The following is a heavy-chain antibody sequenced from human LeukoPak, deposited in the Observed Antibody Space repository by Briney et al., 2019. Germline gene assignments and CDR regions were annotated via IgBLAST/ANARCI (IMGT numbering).Heavy chain of an antibody. CDR3: ARMYDSSGYYYFQH. V-gene: IGHV3-21*01. CDR2: ISSSSSYI. D-gene: IGHD3-22*01. Sequence: GGSLGLSCAASGFTFSGYSMNWVRQAPGKGLEWASSISSSSSYIYYADSVKGRFTISRDNAKNSLYLQMNSLRAEDTAVYYCARMYDSSGYYYFQHWGQGTLVTVSS. CDR1: GFTFSGYS. J-gene: IGHJ1*01.